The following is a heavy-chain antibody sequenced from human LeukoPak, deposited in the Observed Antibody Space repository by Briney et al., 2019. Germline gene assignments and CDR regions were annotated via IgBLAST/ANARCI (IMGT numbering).Heavy chain of an antibody. Sequence: PSETLSLTCTVSGGSISSYYWSWIRQPAGKGLEWIGRIYTSGNTNYNPSLKSLVTISVDASKNQISLKLSSVTAADTAVYYCAKQVVIIPSSRGGPWFDPWGQGTLVTVSS. D-gene: IGHD2/OR15-2a*01. V-gene: IGHV4-4*07. CDR1: GGSISSYY. CDR3: AKQVVIIPSSRGGPWFDP. CDR2: IYTSGNT. J-gene: IGHJ5*01.